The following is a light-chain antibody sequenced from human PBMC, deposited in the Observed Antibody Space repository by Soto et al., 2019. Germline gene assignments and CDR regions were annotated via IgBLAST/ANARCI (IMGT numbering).Light chain of an antibody. V-gene: IGKV3D-20*02. CDR1: QSVRSSY. CDR2: AAS. CDR3: QQYSNWPLT. Sequence: MVLTQSPDTLSLCPLEVASVCFMASQSVRSSYLAWYQQTPGQTPRLLIYAASSRATGIPDRFSGSGSGTEFTLTISSLQSEDFAVYYCQQYSNWPLTFGGGTKVDIK. J-gene: IGKJ4*01.